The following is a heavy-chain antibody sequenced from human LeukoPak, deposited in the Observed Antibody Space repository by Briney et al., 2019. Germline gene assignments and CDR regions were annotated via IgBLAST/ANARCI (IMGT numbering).Heavy chain of an antibody. CDR3: ARVSRIRGFYTLIDA. Sequence: SETLSLTCAVSDYSIRSDFYWGWIRQAPGKGLEWIGSIYHNGITYYNVSLQSRVTISVDTSKNQFSLKLRSVTATDTAVYFCARVSRIRGFYTLIDAWGQGTLVTVSS. V-gene: IGHV4-38-2*01. CDR1: DYSIRSDFY. J-gene: IGHJ5*02. CDR2: IYHNGIT. D-gene: IGHD5/OR15-5a*01.